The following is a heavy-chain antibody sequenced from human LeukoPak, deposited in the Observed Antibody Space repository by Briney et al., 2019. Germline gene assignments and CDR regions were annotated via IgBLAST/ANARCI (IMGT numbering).Heavy chain of an antibody. CDR3: ARGHTYYDFWSGPSMVHFDY. CDR2: INHSGST. CDR1: GGSFSGYY. Sequence: SETLSLTCAVYGGSFSGYYWSWIRQPPGKGLEWIGEINHSGSTNYNPSLKSRVTISVDTSKNQFSLKLSSVTAADTAVYYCARGHTYYDFWSGPSMVHFDYWGQGTLVTVSS. D-gene: IGHD3-3*01. J-gene: IGHJ4*02. V-gene: IGHV4-34*01.